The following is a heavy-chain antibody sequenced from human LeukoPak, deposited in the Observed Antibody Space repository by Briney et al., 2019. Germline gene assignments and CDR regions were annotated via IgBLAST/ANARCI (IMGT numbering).Heavy chain of an antibody. J-gene: IGHJ4*02. Sequence: SETLSLTCTVTGGSISSGSYYWSWIRQPAGKGLEWIGRIYTSWSTNYNPSLKSRVTISLDTSKNQFSLKLSSVTAADTAVYYCANFIDFDYGDYYFDYWGQGALVTISS. CDR2: IYTSWST. CDR3: ANFIDFDYGDYYFDY. D-gene: IGHD4-17*01. V-gene: IGHV4-61*02. CDR1: GGSISSGSYY.